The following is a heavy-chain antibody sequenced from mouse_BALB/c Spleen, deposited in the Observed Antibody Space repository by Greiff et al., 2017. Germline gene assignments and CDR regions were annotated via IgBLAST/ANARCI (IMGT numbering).Heavy chain of an antibody. V-gene: IGHV5-17*02. Sequence: EVKLVESGGGLVQPGGSRKLSCAASGFTFSSFGMHWVRQAPEKGLEWVAYISSGSSTIYYADTVKGRFTISRDNPKNTLFLQMTSLRSEDTAMYYCSREEASWTPFDYWGQGTTLTVSS. J-gene: IGHJ2*01. CDR1: GFTFSSFG. CDR3: SREEASWTPFDY. CDR2: ISSGSSTI.